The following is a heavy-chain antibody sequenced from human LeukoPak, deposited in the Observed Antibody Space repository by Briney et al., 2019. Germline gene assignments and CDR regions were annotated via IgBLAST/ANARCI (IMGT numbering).Heavy chain of an antibody. V-gene: IGHV4-39*06. CDR1: GGTISSSSYY. CDR2: IYYSGRT. Sequence: SGTLSLTCTVSGGTISSSSYYWGWIPHPPGKGRVWIGSIYYSGRTYYTPSLNSRVTITQDTPKYQYPPKQSHVAPADPAVYYCARVGGFCGYYRGVDYDIWGQVTMVTVS. D-gene: IGHD2-21*01. J-gene: IGHJ3*02. CDR3: ARVGGFCGYYRGVDYDI.